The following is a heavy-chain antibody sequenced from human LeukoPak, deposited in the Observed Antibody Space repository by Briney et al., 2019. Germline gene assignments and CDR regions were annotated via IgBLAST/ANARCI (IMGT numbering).Heavy chain of an antibody. D-gene: IGHD3-10*01. Sequence: GGSLRLSCAVSGITLSNYGMTWIRQAPGKGLEWLSYISTSGTTIYYADSVKGRFTISRDNAKNSLYLQMNSLRAEDTAVYHCARDSRGAFDIWGQGTMVTVSS. CDR3: ARDSRGAFDI. J-gene: IGHJ3*02. CDR1: GITLSNYG. V-gene: IGHV3-11*01. CDR2: ISTSGTTI.